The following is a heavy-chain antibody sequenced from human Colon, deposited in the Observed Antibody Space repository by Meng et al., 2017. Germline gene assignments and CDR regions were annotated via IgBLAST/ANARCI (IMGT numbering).Heavy chain of an antibody. CDR1: GFTFSSYA. CDR2: ISYDGSNK. J-gene: IGHJ4*02. D-gene: IGHD6-19*01. Sequence: GESLKISCAASGFTFSSYAMHWVRQAPGKGLEWVAVISYDGSNKYYADSVKGRFTISRDNSKNTLYLQMNSLRAEDTAVYYCAREIAVAGIDRQVFNYWGQGTRVTGAS. CDR3: AREIAVAGIDRQVFNY. V-gene: IGHV3-30*01.